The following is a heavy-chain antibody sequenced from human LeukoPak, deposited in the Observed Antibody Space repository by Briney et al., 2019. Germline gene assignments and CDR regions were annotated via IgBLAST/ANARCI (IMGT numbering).Heavy chain of an antibody. V-gene: IGHV4-34*01. CDR1: GGSFSGYY. CDR2: INHSGST. CDR3: ARHGEGAYYYDSSGYFGSYWYFDL. J-gene: IGHJ2*01. Sequence: SETLSLTCAVYGGSFSGYYWSWIRQPPGKGLEWIGEINHSGSTNYNPSLKSRVTISVDTSKNQFSLKLSSVTAADTAVYYCARHGEGAYYYDSSGYFGSYWYFDLWGRGTLVTVSS. D-gene: IGHD3-22*01.